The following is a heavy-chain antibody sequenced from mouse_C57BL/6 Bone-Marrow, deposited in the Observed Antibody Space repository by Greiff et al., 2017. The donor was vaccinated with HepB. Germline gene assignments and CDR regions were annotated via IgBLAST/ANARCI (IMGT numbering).Heavy chain of an antibody. J-gene: IGHJ2*01. V-gene: IGHV1-42*01. CDR2: INPSTGGT. CDR3: ARRTITTVVAYYFDY. D-gene: IGHD1-1*01. Sequence: EVQLQQSGPELVKPGASVKISCKASGYSFTGYYMNWVKQSPEKSLEWIGEINPSTGGTTYNQKFKAKATLTVDKSSSTAYMQLKSLTSEDSAVYYCARRTITTVVAYYFDYWGQGTTLTVSS. CDR1: GYSFTGYY.